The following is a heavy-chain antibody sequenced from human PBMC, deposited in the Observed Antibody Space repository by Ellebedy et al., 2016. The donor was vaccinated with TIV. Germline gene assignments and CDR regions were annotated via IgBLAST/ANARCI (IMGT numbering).Heavy chain of an antibody. J-gene: IGHJ4*02. Sequence: SETLSLTXTVSGGSISSGDYYWSWIRQHPGKGLEWIGYIHYSGSTYYNPSLKSRVTISVDTSQNQLSLKLSSVTAADTAVYYCARRSHYRHSNSGSYRFFGYYFDYWGQGTLVTVSS. D-gene: IGHD1-26*01. V-gene: IGHV4-31*03. CDR1: GGSISSGDYY. CDR3: ARRSHYRHSNSGSYRFFGYYFDY. CDR2: IHYSGST.